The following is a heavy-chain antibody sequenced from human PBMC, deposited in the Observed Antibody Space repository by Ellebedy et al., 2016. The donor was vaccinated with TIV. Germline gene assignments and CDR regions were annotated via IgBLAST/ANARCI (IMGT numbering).Heavy chain of an antibody. V-gene: IGHV1-2*02. CDR2: LNVASTDT. CDR3: ARSVMKVVTAAPLGY. D-gene: IGHD3-22*01. Sequence: AASVKVSCKASGYTFTGYYIHWARQAPGQGLEWMGWLNVASTDTNYAQRSRDRVTMTRDTSISTAYMDLIRLTSDDTAVYYCARSVMKVVTAAPLGYWGQGTLVTVSS. CDR1: GYTFTGYY. J-gene: IGHJ4*02.